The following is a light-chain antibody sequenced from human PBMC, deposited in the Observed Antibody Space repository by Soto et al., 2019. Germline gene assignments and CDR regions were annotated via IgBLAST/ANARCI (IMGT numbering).Light chain of an antibody. CDR3: QKYTTYPLT. V-gene: IGKV1-5*03. CDR1: QSISPW. Sequence: DIQMTQSPSTLSASVGDSVTITCRASQSISPWLAWYQQKPGKAPTLLIYKASSLEGGVPSRFSGSGSVTDFNITISSLQPDDFATYYCQKYTTYPLTFGGGTTVEIK. J-gene: IGKJ4*01. CDR2: KAS.